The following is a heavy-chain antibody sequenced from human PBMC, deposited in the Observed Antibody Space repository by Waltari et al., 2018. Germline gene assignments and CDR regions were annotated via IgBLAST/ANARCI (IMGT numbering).Heavy chain of an antibody. CDR1: GGTFSSYA. J-gene: IGHJ2*01. CDR2: IIPIFGTA. CDR3: ARKYYYDSSGYLGTMRWYFDL. D-gene: IGHD3-22*01. Sequence: QVQLVQSGAEVKKPGSSVKVSCKASGGTFSSYAISWVRQAPGQGLEWMGGIIPIFGTANYAQKFQGRVTITADESTSTAYMELSSLRSEDTAVYYCARKYYYDSSGYLGTMRWYFDLWGRGTLVTVSS. V-gene: IGHV1-69*01.